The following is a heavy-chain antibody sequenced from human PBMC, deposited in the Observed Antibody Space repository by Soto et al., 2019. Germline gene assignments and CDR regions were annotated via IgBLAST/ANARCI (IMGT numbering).Heavy chain of an antibody. J-gene: IGHJ6*02. CDR2: LSGSGSLS. V-gene: IGHV3-21*01. Sequence: PGGSLRLAFIVSGFTLNTFAMTWVRQAPGKGLEWVSALSGSGSLSYYADSVKGRFTISRDNAKNSLYLQMNSLRAEDTAVYYCARDRGYDAHDYYYNAMDVWGQGTTVTVS. CDR1: GFTLNTFA. D-gene: IGHD2-15*01. CDR3: ARDRGYDAHDYYYNAMDV.